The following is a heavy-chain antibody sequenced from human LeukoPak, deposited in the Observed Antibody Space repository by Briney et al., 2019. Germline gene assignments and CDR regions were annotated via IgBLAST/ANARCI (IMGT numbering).Heavy chain of an antibody. CDR1: GGSINKYY. J-gene: IGHJ5*02. Sequence: PSETLSLTCTVSGGSINKYYWSWIRQSPGKGLEWLGYVHDSAGTIYNPSLKSRVTISVGTSKTQFSLKVTSVTAADTAVYYCARDDPVVMGFDPWGQGTLVTVSS. CDR3: ARDDPVVMGFDP. V-gene: IGHV4-59*12. CDR2: VHDSAGT. D-gene: IGHD3-22*01.